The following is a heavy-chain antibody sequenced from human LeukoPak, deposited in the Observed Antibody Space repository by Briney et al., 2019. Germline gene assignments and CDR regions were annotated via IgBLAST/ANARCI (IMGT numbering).Heavy chain of an antibody. D-gene: IGHD2-2*02. V-gene: IGHV4-34*01. Sequence: SETLSLTCAVYGGSFSGYYWSWIRQPPGKGLEWIGEINHSGSTNYNPSLKSRVTISVDTSKNQFSLKLSSVTAADTAVYYCARYLSSTSCYTESDYYYGMDVWGQGTTVTGSS. CDR1: GGSFSGYY. CDR2: INHSGST. J-gene: IGHJ6*02. CDR3: ARYLSSTSCYTESDYYYGMDV.